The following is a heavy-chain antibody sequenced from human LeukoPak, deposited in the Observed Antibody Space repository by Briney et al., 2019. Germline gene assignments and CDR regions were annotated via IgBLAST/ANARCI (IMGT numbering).Heavy chain of an antibody. CDR3: GRPLGPHSSFNH. CDR1: GGSISSYY. D-gene: IGHD6-13*01. V-gene: IGHV4-59*01. J-gene: IGHJ4*02. Sequence: PSETLSLTCTVSGGSISSYYLSWIRQPPGKGLEWIGYIYYSGSTNYNPSLKSRVTISVDTSKNQFSLKLSSVTAADTAVYYCGRPLGPHSSFNHWGQGPLVTVPS. CDR2: IYYSGST.